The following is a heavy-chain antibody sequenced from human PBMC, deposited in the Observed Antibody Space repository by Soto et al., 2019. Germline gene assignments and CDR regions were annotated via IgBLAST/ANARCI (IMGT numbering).Heavy chain of an antibody. D-gene: IGHD1-26*01. CDR3: ARQRPTDGRWEFANYYGMDV. J-gene: IGHJ6*02. Sequence: SETLSLTCAVYGGSFSAYYWSWVRQPPGKGLEWIGEVIHSESTKYNPSLKSRVTISVDTSKNQFSLKLSSVTAADTAVYYCARQRPTDGRWEFANYYGMDVWGQGTPVTVSS. CDR1: GGSFSAYY. V-gene: IGHV4-34*12. CDR2: VIHSEST.